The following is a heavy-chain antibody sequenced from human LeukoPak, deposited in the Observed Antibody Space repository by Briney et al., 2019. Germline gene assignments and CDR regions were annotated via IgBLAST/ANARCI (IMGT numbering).Heavy chain of an antibody. CDR2: IPIFGTA. CDR3: ARVPIYCGGECYNDY. D-gene: IGHD2-21*01. Sequence: IPIFGTANYAQKFQGRVTITADKSTYTAYMELNSLRSEDTAVYYCARVPIYCGGECYNDYWGQGTLITVSS. J-gene: IGHJ4*02. V-gene: IGHV1-69*06.